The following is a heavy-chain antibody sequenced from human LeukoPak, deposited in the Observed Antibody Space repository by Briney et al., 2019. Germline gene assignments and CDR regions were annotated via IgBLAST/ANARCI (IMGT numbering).Heavy chain of an antibody. J-gene: IGHJ4*02. Sequence: GGSLRLSCAASGFTFSYYAMSWVRQAPGKGLEWVSAISGSGGSTYYADSVKGRFTISRDNSKNTLYLQMNSLRVEDTAVYYCAKGGMAAAGTLGYFDYWGQGTLVTVSS. CDR2: ISGSGGST. CDR1: GFTFSYYA. V-gene: IGHV3-23*01. D-gene: IGHD6-13*01. CDR3: AKGGMAAAGTLGYFDY.